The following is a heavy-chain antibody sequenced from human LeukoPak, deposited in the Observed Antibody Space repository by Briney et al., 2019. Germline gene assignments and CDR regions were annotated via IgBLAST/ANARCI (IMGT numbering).Heavy chain of an antibody. CDR2: VYYSGRT. CDR3: AVFAYDFWSGYLDP. D-gene: IGHD3-3*01. Sequence: SETLSLTCAVSGSSVRSDNYYWNWIRQPPGKGLEWVGNVYYSGRTNYNPSLKSRVTISIDTSKNQFSLKLSSVTAADTAVYYCAVFAYDFWSGYLDPWGQGTLVTVSS. CDR1: GSSVRSDNYY. V-gene: IGHV4-61*01. J-gene: IGHJ5*02.